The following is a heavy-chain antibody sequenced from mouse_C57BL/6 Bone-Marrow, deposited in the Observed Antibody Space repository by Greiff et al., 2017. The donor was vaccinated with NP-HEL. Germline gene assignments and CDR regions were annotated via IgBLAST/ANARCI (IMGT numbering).Heavy chain of an antibody. V-gene: IGHV7-1*01. D-gene: IGHD3-2*02. CDR1: GFTFSDFY. CDR3: ARDALDSSGYFWFAY. CDR2: SRNKANDYTT. Sequence: EVKLMESGGGLVQSGRSLRLSCATSGFTFSDFYMEWVRQAPGKGLEWIAASRNKANDYTTEYSASVKGRFIVSRDTSQSILYLQMNALRAEDTAIYYCARDALDSSGYFWFAYWGQGTLVTVSA. J-gene: IGHJ3*01.